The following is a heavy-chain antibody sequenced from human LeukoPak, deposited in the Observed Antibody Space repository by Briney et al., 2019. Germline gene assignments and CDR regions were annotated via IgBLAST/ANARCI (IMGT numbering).Heavy chain of an antibody. J-gene: IGHJ6*03. CDR2: IKQDGSDK. CDR3: ARMTVYSSSWLAYYMDV. D-gene: IGHD6-13*01. Sequence: GGSLRLSCAASGFTVSSYWMSWVRQVPGKGLEWVANIKQDGSDKYYVDSVKGRFTISRDNAKNSLYLQMNSLRAEDTAVYYCARMTVYSSSWLAYYMDVWGKGTTVTVSS. CDR1: GFTVSSYW. V-gene: IGHV3-7*01.